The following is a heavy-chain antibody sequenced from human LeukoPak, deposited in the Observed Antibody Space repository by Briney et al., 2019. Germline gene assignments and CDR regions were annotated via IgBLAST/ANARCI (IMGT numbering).Heavy chain of an antibody. D-gene: IGHD1-26*01. Sequence: SETLSLTCTVSGGSISSYYWSWIRQPPGKGLGWMGYIYYSGSTNYNPSLKSVVTISVDTSKNQFSLKLSPVTAADTAVYYCARARYREINYAYAGGFYYMDVWGKGTTVTVSS. J-gene: IGHJ6*03. CDR2: IYYSGST. CDR3: ARARYREINYAYAGGFYYMDV. CDR1: GGSISSYY. V-gene: IGHV4-59*01.